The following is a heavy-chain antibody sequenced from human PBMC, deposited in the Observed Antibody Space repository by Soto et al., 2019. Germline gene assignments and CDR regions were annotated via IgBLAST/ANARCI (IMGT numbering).Heavy chain of an antibody. V-gene: IGHV4-4*02. Sequence: QVQLQESGPGLVKPSGTLSLTCAVSGGSISSGDWWTWVRQPPGKGLEWIGEIHHSGSTNYNPSLKSRVTISVDKSKNQFPLKLSSVTAADTAVYYCARMLISPRGTAFDIWGQGTMVTVSS. CDR2: IHHSGST. CDR3: ARMLISPRGTAFDI. CDR1: GGSISSGDW. D-gene: IGHD3-16*01. J-gene: IGHJ3*02.